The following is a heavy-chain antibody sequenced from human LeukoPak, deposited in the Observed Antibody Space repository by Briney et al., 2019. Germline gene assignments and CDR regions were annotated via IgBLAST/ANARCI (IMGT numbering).Heavy chain of an antibody. Sequence: PGGSLRLSCAASGFTFSSYAMSWVRQAPGKGLEWVSAISGSGGSTYYADSVKGRFTISRVNSKNTLYLQMNSLRAEDTAVYYCAKDLTGIALAAEGDYWGQGTLVTVSS. CDR2: ISGSGGST. CDR3: AKDLTGIALAAEGDY. J-gene: IGHJ4*02. D-gene: IGHD6-19*01. V-gene: IGHV3-23*01. CDR1: GFTFSSYA.